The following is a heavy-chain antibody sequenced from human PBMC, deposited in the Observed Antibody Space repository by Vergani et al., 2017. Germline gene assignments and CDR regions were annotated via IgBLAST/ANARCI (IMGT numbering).Heavy chain of an antibody. CDR1: GFTFSSYG. D-gene: IGHD2-2*01. CDR3: ARERDIVVVPAAMYNWFDP. CDR2: ISYDGSNK. Sequence: QVQLVESGGGVVQPGRSLRLSCAASGFTFSSYGMHWVRQAPGKGLEWVAVISYDGSNKYYADSVKGRFTISRDNSKNTLYLQMNSLRAEDTAVYYCARERDIVVVPAAMYNWFDPWGQGTLVTVSS. V-gene: IGHV3-30*19. J-gene: IGHJ5*02.